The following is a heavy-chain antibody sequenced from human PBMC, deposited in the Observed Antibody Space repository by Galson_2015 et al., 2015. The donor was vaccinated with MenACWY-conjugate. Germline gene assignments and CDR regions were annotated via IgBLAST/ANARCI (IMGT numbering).Heavy chain of an antibody. Sequence: QSGAEVKKPGESLTISCKASGSSFTSYWIGWVRQMPGKGLEWMGIIYPGDSDTRYSPSFQGQVTISADKSISTAYLQWSSLKASDTAMYYCARHDRVVVPAAPFDYWGQGTLVTVSS. CDR1: GSSFTSYW. CDR2: IYPGDSDT. CDR3: ARHDRVVVPAAPFDY. V-gene: IGHV5-51*01. D-gene: IGHD2-2*01. J-gene: IGHJ4*02.